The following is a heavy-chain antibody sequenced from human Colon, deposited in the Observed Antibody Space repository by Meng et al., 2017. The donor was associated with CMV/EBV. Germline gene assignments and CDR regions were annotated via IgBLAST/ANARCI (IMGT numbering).Heavy chain of an antibody. Sequence: GESLKISCAASGFTFSSYSMNWVRQAPGKGLEWVGTTYWNGRTTGYADSVQGRFTISRDNAKNSLYLEMNFLRADDTAFYYCARSNHSGSYLTGLFDFWGQGILVTVSS. CDR2: TYWNGRTT. CDR3: ARSNHSGSYLTGLFDF. V-gene: IGHV3-20*04. J-gene: IGHJ4*02. D-gene: IGHD1-26*01. CDR1: GFTFSSYS.